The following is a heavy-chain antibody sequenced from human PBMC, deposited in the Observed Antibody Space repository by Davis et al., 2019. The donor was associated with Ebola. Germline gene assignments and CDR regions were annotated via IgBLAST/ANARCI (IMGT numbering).Heavy chain of an antibody. J-gene: IGHJ3*01. V-gene: IGHV1-8*01. D-gene: IGHD3-22*01. CDR1: GYIFTSYD. CDR2: MNPNSGNT. Sequence: ATSVKVSCKASGYIFTSYDINWVRQATGQGLEWMGWMNPNSGNTGYARKFQDRVTMTRDASMNTAYMALSSLRSEDTAVYYCARRRWSSSGCIFSWGQGTMVTVSS. CDR3: ARRRWSSSGCIFS.